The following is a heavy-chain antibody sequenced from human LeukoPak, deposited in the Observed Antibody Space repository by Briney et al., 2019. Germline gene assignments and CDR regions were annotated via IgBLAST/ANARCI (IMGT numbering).Heavy chain of an antibody. D-gene: IGHD2-2*01. CDR1: GYTFTGYY. J-gene: IGHJ4*02. V-gene: IGHV1-2*06. Sequence: ASVKVSCKASGYTFTGYYMHWVRQAPGQGLEWMGRINPNSGGTNYAQKFRGRVTVTRDTSINTAYMELSRLRSDDTAMYYCVKEQVHCSNTNCRDYFDYWGQGPLVTV. CDR2: INPNSGGT. CDR3: VKEQVHCSNTNCRDYFDY.